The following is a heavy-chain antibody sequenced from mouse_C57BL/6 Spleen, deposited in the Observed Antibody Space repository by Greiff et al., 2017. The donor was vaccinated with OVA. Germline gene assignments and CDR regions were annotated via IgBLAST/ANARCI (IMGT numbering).Heavy chain of an antibody. CDR3: ARGDYDPFAY. CDR2: ISSGSSTI. Sequence: DVQLVESGGGLVKPGGSLKLSCAASGFTFSDYGMHWVRQAPEKGLEWVAYISSGSSTIYYADTVKGRFTISRDNAKNTLFLQMTSLRSEDTAMYYCARGDYDPFAYWGQGTLVTVSA. J-gene: IGHJ3*01. V-gene: IGHV5-17*01. D-gene: IGHD2-4*01. CDR1: GFTFSDYG.